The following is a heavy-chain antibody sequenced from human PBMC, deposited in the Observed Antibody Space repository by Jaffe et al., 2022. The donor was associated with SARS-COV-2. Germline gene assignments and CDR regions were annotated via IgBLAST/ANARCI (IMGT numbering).Heavy chain of an antibody. CDR1: GFTFSSYA. CDR2: ISGSGGST. Sequence: EVQLLESGGGLVQPGGSLRLSCAASGFTFSSYAMSWVRQAPGKGLEWVSAISGSGGSTYYADSVKGRFTISRDNSKNTLYLQMNSLRAEDTAVYYCAKDKGGSSWGYYYGMDVWGQGTTVTVSS. CDR3: AKDKGGSSWGYYYGMDV. J-gene: IGHJ6*02. V-gene: IGHV3-23*01. D-gene: IGHD6-6*01.